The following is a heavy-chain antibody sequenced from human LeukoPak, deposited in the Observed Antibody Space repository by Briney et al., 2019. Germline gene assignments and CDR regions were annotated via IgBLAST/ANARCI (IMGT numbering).Heavy chain of an antibody. J-gene: IGHJ4*02. CDR1: GFTFSSYG. Sequence: GGSLRLSCAASGFTFSSYGMHWVRQAPGKGLEWVAFIRYDGSNKYYADSVKGRFTISRDNSKNTLYLQMNSLRAEDTAVYYCAKDPKYCSSTSCYRLFDYWGQGTLVTVSS. CDR2: IRYDGSNK. D-gene: IGHD2-2*01. CDR3: AKDPKYCSSTSCYRLFDY. V-gene: IGHV3-30*02.